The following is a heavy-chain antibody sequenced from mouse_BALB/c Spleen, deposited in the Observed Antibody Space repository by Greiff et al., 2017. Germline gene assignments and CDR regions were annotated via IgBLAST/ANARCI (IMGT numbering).Heavy chain of an antibody. CDR3: ARHDGYYERFAY. V-gene: IGHV2-2*02. J-gene: IGHJ3*01. Sequence: VKLVESGPGLVQPSQSLSITCTVSGFSLTSYGVHWVRQSPGKGLEWLGVIWSGGSTDYNAAFISRLSISKDKSKSQVFFKMNSLQANDTAIYYCARHDGYYERFAYWGQGTLVTVSA. CDR2: IWSGGST. CDR1: GFSLTSYG. D-gene: IGHD2-3*01.